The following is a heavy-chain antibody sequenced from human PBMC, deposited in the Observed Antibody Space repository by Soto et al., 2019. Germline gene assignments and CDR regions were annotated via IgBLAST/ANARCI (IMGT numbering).Heavy chain of an antibody. CDR1: GFPFSNYA. Sequence: EVQMLESGGGLVQPGGSLRLSCAASGFPFSNYAMTWVRQAPGKGLEWVSGISGNTGHAYYADSVKDRFTSSRDNSKNTLYLQMDSLRAEDTAVYYCAKVPSQYIWGSYLRYYDYWGQGTLVTVSS. CDR3: AKVPSQYIWGSYLRYYDY. CDR2: ISGNTGHA. J-gene: IGHJ4*02. D-gene: IGHD3-16*02. V-gene: IGHV3-23*01.